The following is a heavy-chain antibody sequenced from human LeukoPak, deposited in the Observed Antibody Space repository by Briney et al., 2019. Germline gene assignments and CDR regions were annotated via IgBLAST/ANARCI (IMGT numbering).Heavy chain of an antibody. J-gene: IGHJ4*02. CDR1: GFKFSGHG. CDR2: IWYDGSNK. Sequence: PGGSLRLSCAASGFKFSGHGMHWVRQSAGKGLEWVAVIWYDGSNKYYADSVKGRFTISRDNSKNTLYLQMNSLRAEDTAVYYCAKDGSSSSWYDYWGQGTLVTVSS. D-gene: IGHD6-13*01. V-gene: IGHV3-30*02. CDR3: AKDGSSSSWYDY.